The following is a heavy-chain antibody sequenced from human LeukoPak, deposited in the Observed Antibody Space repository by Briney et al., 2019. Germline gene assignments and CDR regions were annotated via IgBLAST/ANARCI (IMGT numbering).Heavy chain of an antibody. Sequence: ASVKVSCKASGYTLTGYYMHWVRQAPGQGLEWMGWINPNSGGTNYAQKFQGRVTMTRDTSISTAYMELSRLRSDDTAVYYCARDNDFWSGLYYFDYWGQGTLVTVSS. CDR2: INPNSGGT. D-gene: IGHD3-3*01. V-gene: IGHV1-2*02. CDR3: ARDNDFWSGLYYFDY. CDR1: GYTLTGYY. J-gene: IGHJ4*02.